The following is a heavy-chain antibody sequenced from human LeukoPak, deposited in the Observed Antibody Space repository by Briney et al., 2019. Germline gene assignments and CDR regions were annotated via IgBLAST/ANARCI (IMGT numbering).Heavy chain of an antibody. CDR3: ARRGGPYSSRSHFDY. D-gene: IGHD6-13*01. CDR1: GGSISSYY. V-gene: IGHV4-59*08. J-gene: IGHJ4*02. CDR2: IYYSGST. Sequence: KSSETLSLTCTVSGGSISSYYWSWIRQPPGKGLEWIGYIYYSGSTNYNPSLKSRVTISVDTSKNQFSLKLSSVTAADTAVYYCARRGGPYSSRSHFDYWGQGTLVTVSS.